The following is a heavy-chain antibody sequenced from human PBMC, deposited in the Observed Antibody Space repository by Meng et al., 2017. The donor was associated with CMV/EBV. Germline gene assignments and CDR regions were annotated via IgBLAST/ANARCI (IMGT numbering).Heavy chain of an antibody. V-gene: IGHV4-34*02. CDR2: INHSGST. Sequence: LQQGRPVIWHASDHLSRTVAVYCGSFSGYYWSGIRQPPWKGLELIGEINHSGSTNYNPSLNSRVTISVDTSKNQFSLKLSSVTAADTAVYYCARPKGGSLLRAPFDYWGQGTLVTVSS. CDR3: ARPKGGSLLRAPFDY. D-gene: IGHD2-15*01. CDR1: CGSFSGYY. J-gene: IGHJ4*02.